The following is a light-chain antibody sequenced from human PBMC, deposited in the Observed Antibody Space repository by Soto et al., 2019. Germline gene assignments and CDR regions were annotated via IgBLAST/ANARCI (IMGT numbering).Light chain of an antibody. CDR1: QGIRND. V-gene: IGKV1-6*01. J-gene: IGKJ4*01. CDR3: LQDYSYPLT. Sequence: AIQMTQSPSSLSASVGDRVTITCRASQGIRNDLGWYQQKPGKAPQLLIYVASSLQSGVPSGFSGSGSGTDFTLTISSLQPEVFATYYCLQDYSYPLTFGGGTKVDIK. CDR2: VAS.